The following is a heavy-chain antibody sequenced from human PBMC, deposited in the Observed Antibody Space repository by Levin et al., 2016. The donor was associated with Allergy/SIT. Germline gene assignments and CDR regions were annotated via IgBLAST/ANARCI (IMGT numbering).Heavy chain of an antibody. J-gene: IGHJ4*02. Sequence: SETLSLTCTVSGGSISSYYWSWIRQPPGKGLEWIGYIYYSGSTNYNPSLKSRVTISVDTSKNQFSLKLSSVTAADTAVYYCARVGFWSGPYDYWGQGTLVTVSS. CDR1: GGSISSYY. V-gene: IGHV4-59*12. CDR3: ARVGFWSGPYDY. D-gene: IGHD3-3*01. CDR2: IYYSGST.